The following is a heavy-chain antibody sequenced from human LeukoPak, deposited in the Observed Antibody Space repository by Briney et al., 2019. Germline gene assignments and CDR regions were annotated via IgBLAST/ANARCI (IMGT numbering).Heavy chain of an antibody. J-gene: IGHJ4*02. V-gene: IGHV3-64*01. D-gene: IGHD3-22*01. Sequence: GGSLRLSCAASGFTFSSYAMHWVRQAPGKGLEYVSAISSNGGSTYYANSVKGRFTISRDNSKNTLYLQMGSLRAEDMAVYYCARAKDYDSSGYLSLGYWGQGTLVTVSS. CDR2: ISSNGGST. CDR3: ARAKDYDSSGYLSLGY. CDR1: GFTFSSYA.